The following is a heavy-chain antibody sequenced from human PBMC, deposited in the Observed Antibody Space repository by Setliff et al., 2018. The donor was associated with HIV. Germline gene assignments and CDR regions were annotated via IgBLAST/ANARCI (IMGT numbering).Heavy chain of an antibody. D-gene: IGHD2-21*02. V-gene: IGHV3-74*01. CDR1: GVTFSSSW. CDR2: INGDGDTT. J-gene: IGHJ3*02. Sequence: PRLSCTASGVTFSSSWMHWVRQVPGKGLLWVSRINGDGDTTYYADSVKGRFTISRDNAQNTLYLQMNSLRAEDTAVYYCARAGSDYAYDIWGQGTKVTVS. CDR3: ARAGSDYAYDI.